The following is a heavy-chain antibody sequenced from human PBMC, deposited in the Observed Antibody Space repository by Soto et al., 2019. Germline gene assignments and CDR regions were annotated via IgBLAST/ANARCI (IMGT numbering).Heavy chain of an antibody. CDR1: GFTFSSYA. CDR3: AKDGLTGYGEYYFDY. V-gene: IGHV3-23*01. Sequence: PGGSLGLSCAASGFTFSSYAMSWVRQAPGKGLEWVSAISGSGGSTYYADSVKGRFTISRDNSKNTLYLQMNSLRAEDTAVYYCAKDGLTGYGEYYFDYWGQGPLVTVSS. D-gene: IGHD3-9*01. CDR2: ISGSGGST. J-gene: IGHJ4*02.